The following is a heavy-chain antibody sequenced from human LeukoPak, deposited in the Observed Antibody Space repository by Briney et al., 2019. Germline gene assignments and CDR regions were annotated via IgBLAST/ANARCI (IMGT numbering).Heavy chain of an antibody. V-gene: IGHV3-48*03. CDR3: ARDRLHYGEYEKTFDY. CDR2: ITFSSSII. CDR1: GFTFSSYE. J-gene: IGHJ4*02. D-gene: IGHD4-17*01. Sequence: GGSLRLSCAASGFTFSSYEMNWVRQAPRKGLEWVSYITFSSSIIYYADSVKGRFTISRDNAKNSLYLQMNSLRAEDTAVYYCARDRLHYGEYEKTFDYWGQGTLVSVSS.